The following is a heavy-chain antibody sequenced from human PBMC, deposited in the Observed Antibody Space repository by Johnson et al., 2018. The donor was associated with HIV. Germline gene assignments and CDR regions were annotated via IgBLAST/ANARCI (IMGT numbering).Heavy chain of an antibody. V-gene: IGHV3-20*04. J-gene: IGHJ3*02. D-gene: IGHD6-6*01. Sequence: MLLVESGGGVVRPGGSLRLSCAASGFTFDDYGMSWVRHVPGKGLEWVSGLNWTGGSTGYADSVKGRFTISRDNSKNTLYLQMNSLRAEDTALYYCAKGHTSSSIAPLGIWGQGTMVTVSP. CDR2: LNWTGGST. CDR3: AKGHTSSSIAPLGI. CDR1: GFTFDDYG.